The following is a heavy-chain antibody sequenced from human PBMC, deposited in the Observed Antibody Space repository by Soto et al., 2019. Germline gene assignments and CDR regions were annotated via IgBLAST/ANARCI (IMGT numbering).Heavy chain of an antibody. V-gene: IGHV3-23*01. CDR2: ISGSGGST. CDR3: AKVDTANLEGEPVYYYYGMDV. Sequence: EVQLLESGGGLVQPGGSLRLSCAASGFTFSSYAMSWVRQAPGKGLEWVSAISGSGGSTYYADSVKGRFTISRDNSKNTLYLQMNSLRAEDTAVYYCAKVDTANLEGEPVYYYYGMDVWGQGTTVTVSS. J-gene: IGHJ6*02. D-gene: IGHD5-18*01. CDR1: GFTFSSYA.